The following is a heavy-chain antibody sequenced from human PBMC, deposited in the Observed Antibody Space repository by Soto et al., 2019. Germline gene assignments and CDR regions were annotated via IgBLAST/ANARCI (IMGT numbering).Heavy chain of an antibody. V-gene: IGHV4-34*01. CDR1: GGSFRDYYGYY. D-gene: IGHD6-6*01. Sequence: PSETLSLTCAVYGGSFRDYYGYYWSWIRQPPGKGLEWIGEINHSGSTNYNPSLKSRVTISIDTSKNQFSLKLSSVTAADTAVYYCARGRGYSSSSGSWLFDSWGQGTLVTVSS. CDR3: ARGRGYSSSSGSWLFDS. J-gene: IGHJ4*02. CDR2: INHSGST.